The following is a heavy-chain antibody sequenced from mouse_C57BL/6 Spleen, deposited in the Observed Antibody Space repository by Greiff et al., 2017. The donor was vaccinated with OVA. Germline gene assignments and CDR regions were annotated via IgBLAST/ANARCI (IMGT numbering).Heavy chain of an antibody. V-gene: IGHV1-55*01. J-gene: IGHJ3*01. CDR3: ARSGYGSRSWFAY. CDR1: GYTFTSYW. D-gene: IGHD1-1*01. CDR2: IYPGSGST. Sequence: VQLQQPGAELVKPGASVKMSCKASGYTFTSYWITWVKQRPGQGLEWIGDIYPGSGSTNYNEKFKSKATLTVDTSSSTAYMQLSSLTSEDSAVYYGARSGYGSRSWFAYWGQGTLVTVSA.